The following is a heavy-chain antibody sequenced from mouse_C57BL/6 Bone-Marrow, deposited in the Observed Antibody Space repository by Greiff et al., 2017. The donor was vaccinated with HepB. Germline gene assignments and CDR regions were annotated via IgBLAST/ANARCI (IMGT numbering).Heavy chain of an antibody. CDR2: IYPGSGNT. J-gene: IGHJ4*01. CDR3: ARGDYYGSSYAMDY. Sequence: QVHVKQSGPELVKPGASVKISCKASGYSFTSYYIHWVKQRPGQGLEWIGWIYPGSGNTKYNEKFKGKATLTADTSSSTAYMQLSSLTSEDSAVYYCARGDYYGSSYAMDYWGQGTSVTVSS. CDR1: GYSFTSYY. V-gene: IGHV1-66*01. D-gene: IGHD1-1*01.